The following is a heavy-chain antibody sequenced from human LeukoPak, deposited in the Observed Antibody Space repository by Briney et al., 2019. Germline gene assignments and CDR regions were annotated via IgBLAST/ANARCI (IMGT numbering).Heavy chain of an antibody. Sequence: GGSLRPSCAASGFTLRSYAMSWVRQAPGKGLEWVSGISGSGGRRDYADSVKGRFTISADNSKNTLYLQMNSLRAEDTAVYYCAKGSIVVLTAIHFDYWGQGTLVTVSS. CDR2: ISGSGGRR. CDR3: AKGSIVVLTAIHFDY. CDR1: GFTLRSYA. J-gene: IGHJ4*02. D-gene: IGHD2-21*02. V-gene: IGHV3-23*01.